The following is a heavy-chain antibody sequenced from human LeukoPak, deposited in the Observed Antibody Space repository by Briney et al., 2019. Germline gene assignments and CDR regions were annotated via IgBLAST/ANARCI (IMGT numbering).Heavy chain of an antibody. CDR1: GFTFSRHW. CDR2: IKQDGSEN. V-gene: IGHV3-7*01. J-gene: IGHJ4*02. CDR3: ARAPAAARPYYFDY. D-gene: IGHD6-6*01. Sequence: GGSLRLSCAASGFTFSRHWMSWVRQAPGKGLEWVAKIKQDGSENYYVDSVKGRFTISRDNAKNSLYLQMNSLRPEDTAVYYCARAPAAARPYYFDYWGQGTLVTVSS.